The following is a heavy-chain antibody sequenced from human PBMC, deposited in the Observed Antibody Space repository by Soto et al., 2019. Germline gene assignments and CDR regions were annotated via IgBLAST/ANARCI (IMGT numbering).Heavy chain of an antibody. CDR3: ARGRVDILSGYYKSTGHKVKEDAFDI. CDR2: ISSSSSYI. D-gene: IGHD3-9*01. J-gene: IGHJ3*02. CDR1: GFTFSSYS. Sequence: PGGSLRLSCAASGFTFSSYSMNWVRQAPGKGLEWVSSISSSSSYIYYADSVKGRFTISRDNAKNSLYLQMNSRRAEATAVYYCARGRVDILSGYYKSTGHKVKEDAFDIWGQGTMLTVSS. V-gene: IGHV3-21*01.